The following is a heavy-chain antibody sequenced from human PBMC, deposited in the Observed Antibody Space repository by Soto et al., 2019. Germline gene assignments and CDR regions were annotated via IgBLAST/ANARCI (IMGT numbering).Heavy chain of an antibody. CDR2: ISGSGVGT. CDR3: AKEDDAWTNGYFDL. D-gene: IGHD2-8*01. V-gene: IGHV3-23*01. Sequence: EVPLLESGGGLVQPGGTLRLSCAASGFTFSSYDMSWVRQAPGKGLEWVSAISGSGVGTFYAESVKGRFTISRDNSKNTLYVQMNSLRVEDTAIYYCAKEDDAWTNGYFDLWGQGTMVTVSS. CDR1: GFTFSSYD. J-gene: IGHJ3*01.